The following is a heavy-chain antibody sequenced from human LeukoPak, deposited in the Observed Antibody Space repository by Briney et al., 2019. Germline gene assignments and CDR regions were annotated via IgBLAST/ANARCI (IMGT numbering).Heavy chain of an antibody. CDR1: GFSVSNNY. J-gene: IGHJ4*02. CDR3: AKDIGRYYDSSGYLGY. Sequence: GGSLRLSCVVSGFSVSNNYIIWVRQAPGNGLERVSVIYGDGRTSHSASVRGRFTISRDNAKNSLYLQMNSLRAEDTALYYCAKDIGRYYDSSGYLGYWGQGTLVTVSS. CDR2: IYGDGRT. V-gene: IGHV3-53*05. D-gene: IGHD3-22*01.